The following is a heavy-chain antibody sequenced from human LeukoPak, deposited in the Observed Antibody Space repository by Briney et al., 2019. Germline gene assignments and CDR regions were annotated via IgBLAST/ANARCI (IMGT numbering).Heavy chain of an antibody. D-gene: IGHD3-10*01. Sequence: GASVEVSCKASGGTFSSYAISWVRQAPGQGLEWMGWINPNSGGTNYAQKFQGWVTMTRDTSISTAYMELSRLRSDDTAVYYCARWLGWFGEFKGPINQDYFDYWGQGTLVTVSS. CDR1: GGTFSSYA. J-gene: IGHJ4*02. V-gene: IGHV1-2*04. CDR2: INPNSGGT. CDR3: ARWLGWFGEFKGPINQDYFDY.